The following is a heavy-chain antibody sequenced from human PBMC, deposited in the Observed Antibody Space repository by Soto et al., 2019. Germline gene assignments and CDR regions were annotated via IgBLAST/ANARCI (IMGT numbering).Heavy chain of an antibody. CDR2: ISYDGSNK. CDR3: ARDRRSGPYYYYYGMDV. CDR1: GFTFSSYA. Sequence: PGGSLRLSCAASGFTFSSYAMHWVRQAPGKGLEWVAVISYDGSNKYYADSVKGRFTISRDNSKNTLYLQMNSLRAEDTAVYYCARDRRSGPYYYYYGMDVWGKGTTVTVSS. V-gene: IGHV3-30-3*01. D-gene: IGHD3-3*01. J-gene: IGHJ6*04.